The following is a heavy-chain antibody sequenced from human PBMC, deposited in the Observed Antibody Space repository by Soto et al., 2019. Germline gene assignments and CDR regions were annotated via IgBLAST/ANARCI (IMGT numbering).Heavy chain of an antibody. D-gene: IGHD1-1*01. J-gene: IGHJ6*02. CDR2: ISGSGVSI. Sequence: EVQLLESGGGLVQPGGSLRLSCAASGFTFSTYAMNWVRQAPGNGLEWVSDISGSGVSIHYAVSVKGRFTISRDNSKNTLYLQMNSLRDGDTAVYHCVKGYWKGDVWGQGSTVTVSS. CDR3: VKGYWKGDV. V-gene: IGHV3-23*01. CDR1: GFTFSTYA.